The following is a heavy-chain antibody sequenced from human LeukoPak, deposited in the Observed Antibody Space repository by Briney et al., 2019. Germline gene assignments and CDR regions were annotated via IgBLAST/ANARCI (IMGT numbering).Heavy chain of an antibody. D-gene: IGHD1-26*01. Sequence: GESLRLSCAASGFTFSNAWMSWVRQAPGKGLEWVGRIKSKTDGGTTDYAAPVKGRFTISRDDSKNTLYLQMDSLKTEDTAVYYCTTSDQVGATPFDYWGQGTLVTVSS. CDR1: GFTFSNAW. V-gene: IGHV3-15*01. J-gene: IGHJ4*02. CDR3: TTSDQVGATPFDY. CDR2: IKSKTDGGTT.